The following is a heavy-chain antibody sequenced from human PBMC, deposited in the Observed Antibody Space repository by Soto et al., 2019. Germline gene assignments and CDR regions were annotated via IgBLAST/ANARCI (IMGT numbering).Heavy chain of an antibody. J-gene: IGHJ6*02. V-gene: IGHV4-61*01. D-gene: IGHD3-3*01. Sequence: QVQLQESGPGLVKPSETLSLTCTVSGGSVSSGSYYWSWIRQPPGKGLEWLGYIYYSGSTNYNPSLKSRVTISVDTSKNQFSLKLSSVTAADTAVYYCAREGRFLEWLHDYYYYGMDVWGQGTTVTVSS. CDR3: AREGRFLEWLHDYYYYGMDV. CDR1: GGSVSSGSYY. CDR2: IYYSGST.